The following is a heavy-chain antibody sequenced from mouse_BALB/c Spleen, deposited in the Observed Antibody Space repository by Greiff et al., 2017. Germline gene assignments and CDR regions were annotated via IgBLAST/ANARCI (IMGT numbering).Heavy chain of an antibody. CDR2: IRSKSNNYAT. J-gene: IGHJ4*01. Sequence: EVKLVESGGGLVQPKGSLKLSCAASGFTFNTYAMNWVRQAPGKGLEWVARIRSKSNNYATYYADSVKDRFTISRDDSQSMLYLQMNNLKTEDTAMYYCVRDYYYGIYYAMDYWGQGTSVTVSS. CDR3: VRDYYYGIYYAMDY. CDR1: GFTFNTYA. D-gene: IGHD1-1*01. V-gene: IGHV10-1*02.